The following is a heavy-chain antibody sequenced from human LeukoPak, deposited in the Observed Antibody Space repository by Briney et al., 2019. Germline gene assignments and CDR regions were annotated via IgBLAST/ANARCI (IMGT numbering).Heavy chain of an antibody. CDR3: TSPHIAAARYYYYMDV. CDR2: IRSKAYGGTT. J-gene: IGHJ6*03. CDR1: GFTFSSYA. Sequence: PGGSLRLSCAASGFTFSSYAMSWVRQAPGKGLEWVGFIRSKAYGGTTEYAASVKGRFTISRDDSKSIAYLQMNSLKTEDTAVYYCTSPHIAAARYYYYMDVWGKGTTVTISS. D-gene: IGHD6-13*01. V-gene: IGHV3-49*04.